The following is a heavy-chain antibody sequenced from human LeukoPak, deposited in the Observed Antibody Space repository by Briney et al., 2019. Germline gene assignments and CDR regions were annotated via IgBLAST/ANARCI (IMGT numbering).Heavy chain of an antibody. D-gene: IGHD4-17*01. CDR3: ARDMTTVTSVYYYYYYMDV. CDR1: GFTFSSYA. Sequence: GGSLRLSCAASGFTFSSYAMSWVRQAPGKGLEWVSVIYSGGSTYYADSVKGRFTISRDNSKNTLYLQMNSLRAEDTAVYYCARDMTTVTSVYYYYYYMDVWGKGTTVTVSS. J-gene: IGHJ6*03. CDR2: IYSGGST. V-gene: IGHV3-66*01.